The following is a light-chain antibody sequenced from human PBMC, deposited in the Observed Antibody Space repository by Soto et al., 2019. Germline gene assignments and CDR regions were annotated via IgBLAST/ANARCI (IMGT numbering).Light chain of an antibody. CDR2: GNS. Sequence: QSVLAQPPSVSGAPGQKVTISCTGSSFNIGAGYDLHWYQQLPGTAPKLLLYGNSNRPSGVPDRSSGSKSGTSASLAITGLQAEDEADYYCQSYDSSLSAYVFGTGTKVTVL. CDR1: SFNIGAGYD. J-gene: IGLJ1*01. CDR3: QSYDSSLSAYV. V-gene: IGLV1-40*01.